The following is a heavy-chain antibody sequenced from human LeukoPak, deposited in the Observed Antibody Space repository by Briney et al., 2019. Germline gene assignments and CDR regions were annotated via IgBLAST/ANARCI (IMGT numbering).Heavy chain of an antibody. Sequence: PGGSLRLSCAASGFTVSSNYMSWVRQAPGKGLEWVSVIYSGGSTYCADSVKGRFTISRDNSKNTLYLQMNSLRAEDTAVYYCARDCSSTSCPAAEDYWGQGTLVTVSS. CDR3: ARDCSSTSCPAAEDY. CDR1: GFTVSSNY. CDR2: IYSGGST. D-gene: IGHD2-2*01. V-gene: IGHV3-66*01. J-gene: IGHJ4*02.